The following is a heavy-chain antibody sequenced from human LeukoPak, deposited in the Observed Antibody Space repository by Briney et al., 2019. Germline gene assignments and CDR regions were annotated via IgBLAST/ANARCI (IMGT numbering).Heavy chain of an antibody. CDR1: GLTFSNYW. V-gene: IGHV3-7*01. CDR3: AVSHYGGNNDAILVSY. Sequence: GGSLRLSCAASGLTFSNYWMDWVRQAPGKGLEWVANIKQDGSEKNYVDSVKGRFIISRDNSKNTLYLQMNSLRAEDTAVYYCAVSHYGGNNDAILVSYWGQGTLVTVSS. CDR2: IKQDGSEK. D-gene: IGHD4-23*01. J-gene: IGHJ4*02.